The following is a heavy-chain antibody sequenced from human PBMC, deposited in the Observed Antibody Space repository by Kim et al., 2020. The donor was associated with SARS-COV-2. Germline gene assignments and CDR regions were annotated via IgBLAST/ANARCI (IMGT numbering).Heavy chain of an antibody. J-gene: IGHJ6*02. CDR1: GGSINSYF. CDR3: VRMTSSWYGMDV. Sequence: SETLSLTCTVSGGSINSYFWSWIRQPPGKGLEWIGHIYYSGSTNYNPSLKSRVTISVDTSKNQFSLKLTSVTAADTAVYYCVRMTSSWYGMDVWGQGTTVTVSS. V-gene: IGHV4-59*01. CDR2: IYYSGST. D-gene: IGHD6-13*01.